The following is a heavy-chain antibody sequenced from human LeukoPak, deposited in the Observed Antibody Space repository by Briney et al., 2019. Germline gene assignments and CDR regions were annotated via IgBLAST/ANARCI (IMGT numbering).Heavy chain of an antibody. D-gene: IGHD3-16*01. V-gene: IGHV1-2*02. CDR3: ARDYVGDNWFDP. CDR2: ISPNSGGT. CDR1: GYTFTDYY. J-gene: IGHJ5*02. Sequence: ASVKVSCKASGYTFTDYYMHWVRQAPGQGLEWMGWISPNSGGTNYAQKFQGRVTMTRHTSISTAYMELSRLRSDDTAVYYCARDYVGDNWFDPWGQGTLVTVSS.